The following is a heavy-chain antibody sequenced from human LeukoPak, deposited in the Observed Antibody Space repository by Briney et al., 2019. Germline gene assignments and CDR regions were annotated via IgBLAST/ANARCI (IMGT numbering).Heavy chain of an antibody. V-gene: IGHV3-11*04. Sequence: NPGGSLRLSCAASGFTFSDYYMSWIRQAPGKGLEWVSYISSSGSTIYYADSVKGRFTISRDNAKNSLYLQMNSLRAEDTAVYYCARSPWAVAATRWFDPWGQGTLVTVSS. D-gene: IGHD2-15*01. J-gene: IGHJ5*02. CDR3: ARSPWAVAATRWFDP. CDR1: GFTFSDYY. CDR2: ISSSGSTI.